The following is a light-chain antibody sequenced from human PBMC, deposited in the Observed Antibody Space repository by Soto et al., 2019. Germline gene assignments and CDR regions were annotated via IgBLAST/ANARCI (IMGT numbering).Light chain of an antibody. Sequence: DIQMTQSPSSLSSSVADRFTITCQASQDIINYLNWYQQKPGKAPKLLIYDASNLETGVPSRFSGSGSGTDFTFTISSLQPEDIATYYCQQYDNLPVTFGPGTKVDIK. CDR3: QQYDNLPVT. CDR2: DAS. V-gene: IGKV1-33*01. CDR1: QDIINY. J-gene: IGKJ3*01.